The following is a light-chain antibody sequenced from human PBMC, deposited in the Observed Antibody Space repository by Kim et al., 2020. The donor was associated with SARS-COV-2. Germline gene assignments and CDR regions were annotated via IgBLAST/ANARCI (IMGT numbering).Light chain of an antibody. Sequence: SYELTQPPSVSVFPGQTASITCSGDKLGEKYACWYQQKPGQSPVLVIYQDTKRPSGIPERFSGSNSGNTATLTISGTQAMDEADYYCQTWDSITVVFGGGTQLTVL. J-gene: IGLJ2*01. CDR3: QTWDSITVV. V-gene: IGLV3-1*01. CDR1: KLGEKY. CDR2: QDT.